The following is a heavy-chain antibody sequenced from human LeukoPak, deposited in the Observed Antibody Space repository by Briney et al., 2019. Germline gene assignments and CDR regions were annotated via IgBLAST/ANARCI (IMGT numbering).Heavy chain of an antibody. CDR1: GFTVITND. Sequence: PGGSLRLSCAASGFTVITNDMNWVRQAPGKGLEWISYISTSGSTIYYADSVKGRFTISRDNAKNSLYLQMNSLRAEDTAVYYCAREPPTVTALFNYWGQGTLVTVSS. CDR3: AREPPTVTALFNY. D-gene: IGHD4-17*01. CDR2: ISTSGSTI. J-gene: IGHJ4*02. V-gene: IGHV3-48*03.